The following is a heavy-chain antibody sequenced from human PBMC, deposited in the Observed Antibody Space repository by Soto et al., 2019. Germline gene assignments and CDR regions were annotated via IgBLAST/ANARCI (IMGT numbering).Heavy chain of an antibody. CDR2: ISYNGSNK. Sequence: GWSLRLSWAACVFTFSSYAMSWVGQSPGKGLEWVAVISYNGSNKYYGDSVKGRFTISRDNSKNTLYLQMNSRRAEDTAVYYSAKDRAYSSGWSSPNWFDPWGQGTVVTVS. CDR1: VFTFSSYA. D-gene: IGHD6-19*01. V-gene: IGHV3-30*04. J-gene: IGHJ5*02. CDR3: AKDRAYSSGWSSPNWFDP.